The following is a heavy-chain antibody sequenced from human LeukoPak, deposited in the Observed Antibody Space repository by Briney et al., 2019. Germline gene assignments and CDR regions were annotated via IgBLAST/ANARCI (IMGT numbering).Heavy chain of an antibody. CDR2: MNPNSGNT. V-gene: IGHV1-8*01. Sequence: ASVKVSCKASGYTFTRYDINWVRQATGQGVEWVGWMNPNSGNTGYAQKFQGRVTMTRNTSITTAYMELSSLRSEDTAVYYCARGKRRYSSSWYADYWGQGTLVTVSS. J-gene: IGHJ4*02. CDR3: ARGKRRYSSSWYADY. D-gene: IGHD6-13*01. CDR1: GYTFTRYD.